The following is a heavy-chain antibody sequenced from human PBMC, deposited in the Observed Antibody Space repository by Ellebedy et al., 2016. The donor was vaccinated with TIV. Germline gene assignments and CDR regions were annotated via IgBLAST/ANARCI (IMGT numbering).Heavy chain of an antibody. J-gene: IGHJ5*02. Sequence: ASVKVSCKASGYTFTGHYIHWVRQAPGQGLEWMGWFDPNNGDTNYAQKFQGRVTMTRDTSISPAYMELSRLRSDDTAVYYCARGVYSSSLWFDPWGQGTVVTVSS. CDR3: ARGVYSSSLWFDP. D-gene: IGHD6-13*01. V-gene: IGHV1-2*02. CDR2: FDPNNGDT. CDR1: GYTFTGHY.